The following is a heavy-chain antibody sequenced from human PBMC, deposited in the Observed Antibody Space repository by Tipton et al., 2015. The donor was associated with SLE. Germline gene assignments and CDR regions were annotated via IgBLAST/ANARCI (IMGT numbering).Heavy chain of an antibody. Sequence: SLRLSCAASGFTFSSYAMYWVRQAPGKGLEWVAVISYDGDDKYYADSVKGRFTISRDNSKNTLFLQMNSLRAEDTAVYYCARGRITIFGAQDFQHWGLGTLVTVSS. J-gene: IGHJ1*01. D-gene: IGHD3-3*01. CDR3: ARGRITIFGAQDFQH. CDR2: ISYDGDDK. CDR1: GFTFSSYA. V-gene: IGHV3-30*04.